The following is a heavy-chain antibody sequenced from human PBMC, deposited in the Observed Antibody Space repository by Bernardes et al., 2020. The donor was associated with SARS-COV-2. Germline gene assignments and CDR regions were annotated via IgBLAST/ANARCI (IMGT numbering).Heavy chain of an antibody. CDR1: GDSVSGSGVY. Sequence: SETLSLTCSVSGDSVSGSGVYWCWVRQPPGKGLEWIGSIYYLGITHYNPSLQSRVTLSVDASKDQLSLQLNSVTAADTAVYYCAWLYSGSYYQPFDFWGQGTLVTVS. J-gene: IGHJ4*02. CDR3: AWLYSGSYYQPFDF. V-gene: IGHV4-39*01. D-gene: IGHD1-26*01. CDR2: IYYLGIT.